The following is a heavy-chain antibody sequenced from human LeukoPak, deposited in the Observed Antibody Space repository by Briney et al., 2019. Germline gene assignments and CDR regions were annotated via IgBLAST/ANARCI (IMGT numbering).Heavy chain of an antibody. CDR3: ARHKHGGDYLRTSYYYMDV. D-gene: IGHD4-17*01. CDR1: GGSISSSSYY. Sequence: PSETLSLTCTVSGGSISSSSYYWGWIRQPPGKGLEWIGSIYYSGSTYYNPSLKSRVTISVDTSKNQFSLKLSSVTAADTAVYYCARHKHGGDYLRTSYYYMDVWGKGTTVIVSS. CDR2: IYYSGST. V-gene: IGHV4-39*01. J-gene: IGHJ6*03.